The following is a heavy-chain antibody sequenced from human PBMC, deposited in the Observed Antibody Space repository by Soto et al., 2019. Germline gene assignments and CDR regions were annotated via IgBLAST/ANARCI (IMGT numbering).Heavy chain of an antibody. Sequence: GGSLRLSCAASGFTFSSHGMNWVRQAPGKGLEWVALIWYDGSNTYYADSVKGRFTISRDNSRNTLYLQVNNLRVEDTAVYYCAREAFYTSSGLEFWGQGTLVTVSS. D-gene: IGHD6-19*01. CDR2: IWYDGSNT. J-gene: IGHJ4*02. V-gene: IGHV3-30*02. CDR3: AREAFYTSSGLEF. CDR1: GFTFSSHG.